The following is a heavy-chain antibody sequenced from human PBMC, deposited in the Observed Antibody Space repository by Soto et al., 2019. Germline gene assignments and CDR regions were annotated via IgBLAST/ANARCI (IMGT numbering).Heavy chain of an antibody. CDR2: IHGGGST. Sequence: VQLVESGGGLIQPGGSLRLSCAASGFSVSNNHMTWVRQAAGKGLEWVSLIHGGGSTYYADSVKGRFTISRDNSKNTLYLQMDRLRAEDTAIYYCAGRLTTAASLDYWGQGTLVTVSS. CDR3: AGRLTTAASLDY. CDR1: GFSVSNNH. V-gene: IGHV3-53*01. D-gene: IGHD3-16*01. J-gene: IGHJ4*02.